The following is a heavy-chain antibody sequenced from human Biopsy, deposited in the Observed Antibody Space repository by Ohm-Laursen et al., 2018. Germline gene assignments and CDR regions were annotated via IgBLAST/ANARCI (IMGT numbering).Heavy chain of an antibody. J-gene: IGHJ4*02. Sequence: SVKVSCKVSGYTLNELSMHWVRQVPGKGLEWMGGFAPENGKTVYAQNFQARVSLTEDTSTDTAYMELRSLRSVDTAVYYCAADINVWNVNYWGQGTQVTVSS. CDR2: FAPENGKT. D-gene: IGHD1-1*01. CDR3: AADINVWNVNY. V-gene: IGHV1-24*01. CDR1: GYTLNELS.